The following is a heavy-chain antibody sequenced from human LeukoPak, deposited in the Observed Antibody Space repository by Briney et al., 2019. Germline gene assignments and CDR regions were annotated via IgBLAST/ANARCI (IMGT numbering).Heavy chain of an antibody. D-gene: IGHD2-15*01. CDR1: GYTFTSYG. V-gene: IGHV1-18*01. Sequence: ASVTVSCKASGYTFTSYGISWVRQAPGQGLEWMGWISTYNGNTNYAQKIQGRVTMTTDTSTSTAYMELRSLRSDDTAVYYCATLSSDCSGGSCYSGWFDPWGQGTLVTVSS. J-gene: IGHJ5*02. CDR3: ATLSSDCSGGSCYSGWFDP. CDR2: ISTYNGNT.